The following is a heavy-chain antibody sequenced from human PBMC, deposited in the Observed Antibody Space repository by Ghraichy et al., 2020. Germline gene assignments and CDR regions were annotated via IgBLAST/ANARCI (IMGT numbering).Heavy chain of an antibody. Sequence: GGSLRLSCAASGFTFSSHAIHWVRQAPGKGLEWVAFISYDGSSTYYADSVKGRFTISRDNSKNTLYLQMNSLRAEDTAVYYCAKARINRGYDYYVDFWGQGTLVTVSS. D-gene: IGHD5-12*01. CDR3: AKARINRGYDYYVDF. CDR1: GFTFSSHA. V-gene: IGHV3-30*02. J-gene: IGHJ4*02. CDR2: ISYDGSST.